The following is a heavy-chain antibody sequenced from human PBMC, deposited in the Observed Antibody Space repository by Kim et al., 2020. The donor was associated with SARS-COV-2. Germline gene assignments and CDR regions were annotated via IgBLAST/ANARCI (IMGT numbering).Heavy chain of an antibody. J-gene: IGHJ4*02. CDR3: ARGGNVLRYFDWSGY. CDR1: GFTFSSYA. CDR2: ISYDGSNK. D-gene: IGHD3-9*01. V-gene: IGHV3-30-3*01. Sequence: GGSLRLSCAASGFTFSSYAMHWVRQAPGKGLEWVAVISYDGSNKYYADSVKGRFTISRDNSKNTLYLQMNSLRAEDTAVYYCARGGNVLRYFDWSGYWGQGTLVTVSS.